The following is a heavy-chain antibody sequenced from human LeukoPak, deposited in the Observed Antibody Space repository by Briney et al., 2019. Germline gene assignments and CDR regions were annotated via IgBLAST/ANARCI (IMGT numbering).Heavy chain of an antibody. D-gene: IGHD3-10*01. J-gene: IGHJ3*02. CDR1: GFTFSSYS. CDR3: TYGSGSYYDDAFDI. V-gene: IGHV3-48*04. CDR2: ISSSSTI. Sequence: GGSLRLSCAASGFTFSSYSMNWVRQAPGKGLEWVSYISSSSTIYYADSVKGRFTISRDNAKNSLYLQMNSLRAEDTAVYYCTYGSGSYYDDAFDIWGQGTMVTVSS.